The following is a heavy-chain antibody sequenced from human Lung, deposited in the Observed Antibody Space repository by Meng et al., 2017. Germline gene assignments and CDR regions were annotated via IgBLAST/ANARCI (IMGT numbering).Heavy chain of an antibody. CDR1: GFNFCDYI. CDR3: ARDLAWVLFDY. V-gene: IGHV3-74*01. J-gene: IGHJ4*02. Sequence: EVRLVGAAEALVQTVVSLRVSCGAPGFNFCDYIMHWVRQSPGKGLEWISRIVSDGGITTYADSVKGRFTVSRDNAKNTLYLQMNNLGADDTAVYYCARDLAWVLFDYWGQGALVTVSS. CDR2: IVSDGGIT. D-gene: IGHD3-3*01.